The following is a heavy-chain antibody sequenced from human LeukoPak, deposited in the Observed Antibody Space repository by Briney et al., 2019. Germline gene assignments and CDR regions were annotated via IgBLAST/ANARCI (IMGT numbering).Heavy chain of an antibody. D-gene: IGHD3-22*01. CDR3: ARDYYDSSGDLGFDP. CDR1: GFTVSSNY. J-gene: IGHJ5*02. V-gene: IGHV3-7*01. Sequence: GGSLRLSCAASGFTVSSNYMSWVRQAPGKGLEWVANIKQDRSEKYYVDSVKGRFTISRDNAKNSLYLQMNSLRAEDTAVYYCARDYYDSSGDLGFDPWGQGTLVTVSS. CDR2: IKQDRSEK.